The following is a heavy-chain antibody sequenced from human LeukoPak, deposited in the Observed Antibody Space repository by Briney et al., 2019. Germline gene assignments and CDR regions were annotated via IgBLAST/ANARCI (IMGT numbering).Heavy chain of an antibody. CDR1: GDTFTNYG. CDR2: ISAYNGNT. J-gene: IGHJ4*02. D-gene: IGHD6-19*01. Sequence: GASVKVSCKASGDTFTNYGISWVRQAPGQGLEWMGWISAYNGNTNYAQKLQDRVTMTTDTSTSTAYMELRSLRSDDTAVYYCASFRRDPSDRQQWLVMGYWGQGTLVTVSS. V-gene: IGHV1-18*01. CDR3: ASFRRDPSDRQQWLVMGY.